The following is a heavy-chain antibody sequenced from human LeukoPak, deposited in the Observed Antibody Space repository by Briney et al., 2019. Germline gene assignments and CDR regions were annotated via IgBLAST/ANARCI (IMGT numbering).Heavy chain of an antibody. J-gene: IGHJ4*02. CDR2: ISYDGSNK. CDR3: AKDYRYSSGWGFDY. D-gene: IGHD6-19*01. CDR1: GFTYSRFP. Sequence: GWSLRLSCVSCGFTYSRFPMHGLRQAPGKGLEWVAVISYDGSNKYYGDSVKGRFTISRDNSKNTLYLQLNSLRAEDTAVYYCAKDYRYSSGWGFDYWGQGTLVTVSS. V-gene: IGHV3-30*04.